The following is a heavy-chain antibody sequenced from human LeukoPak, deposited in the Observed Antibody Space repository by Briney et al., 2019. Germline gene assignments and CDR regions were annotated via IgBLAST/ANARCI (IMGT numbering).Heavy chain of an antibody. CDR2: DGST. CDR3: AIYFVGGGGRGT. Sequence: SETLSLTCIVSGGSFSSGGYHWSWIRQHPGKGLEWIGNDGSTYYNPSLKSRVTISVDTSKNQFSLELSSVTAADTAIYYCAIYFVGGGGRGTWGQGTLLTVSS. CDR1: GGSFSSGGYH. D-gene: IGHD2-21*01. J-gene: IGHJ4*02. V-gene: IGHV4-31*02.